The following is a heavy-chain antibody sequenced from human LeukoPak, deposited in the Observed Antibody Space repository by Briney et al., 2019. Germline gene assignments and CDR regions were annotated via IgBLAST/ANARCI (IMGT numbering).Heavy chain of an antibody. J-gene: IGHJ4*02. D-gene: IGHD7-27*01. CDR2: ISSSSSTI. CDR3: ARGPVGTLDY. CDR1: GFTFSSYS. Sequence: PGGSLRLSCAGSGFTFSSYSMNWVRQAPGKGLEWASYISSSSSTIYYADSVKGRFTISRDNAKNSLYVQMNSLRDEDTAVYYCARGPVGTLDYWGQGTLVTVSS. V-gene: IGHV3-48*02.